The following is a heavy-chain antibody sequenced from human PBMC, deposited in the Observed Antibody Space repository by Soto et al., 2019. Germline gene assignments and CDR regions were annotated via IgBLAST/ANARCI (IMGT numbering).Heavy chain of an antibody. CDR1: GYTFTSYG. CDR2: ISAYNGNT. D-gene: IGHD3-9*01. CDR3: ARDYPNQLRYFDWLLEGRPQFDY. V-gene: IGHV1-18*01. Sequence: GASVKVSCKASGYTFTSYGISWVRQAPGQGLEWMGWISAYNGNTNYAQKLQGRVTMTTDTSTSTAYMELRSLRSDDTAVYYCARDYPNQLRYFDWLLEGRPQFDYWGQGTLVTVSS. J-gene: IGHJ4*02.